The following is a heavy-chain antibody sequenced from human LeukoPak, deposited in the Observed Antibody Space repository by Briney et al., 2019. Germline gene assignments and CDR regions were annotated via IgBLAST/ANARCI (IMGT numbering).Heavy chain of an antibody. V-gene: IGHV1-18*01. J-gene: IGHJ4*02. Sequence: ASVKVSCKASGYTFTSYGISWVRQAPGQGLEWMGWISAYNGNTNYAQKLQGRVTMTIDTSTSTAYMELRSLRSDDTAIYYCARGRYDISCPDHWGQGTLVTVSS. D-gene: IGHD2-2*01. CDR1: GYTFTSYG. CDR2: ISAYNGNT. CDR3: ARGRYDISCPDH.